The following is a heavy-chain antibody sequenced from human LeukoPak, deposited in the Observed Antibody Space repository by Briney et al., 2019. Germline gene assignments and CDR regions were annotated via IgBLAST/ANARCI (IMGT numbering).Heavy chain of an antibody. CDR2: IKQDGSEK. Sequence: GGSLRLSCTASGFTFSSYWMDWVRQAPGKGLEWVANIKQDGSEKYYVDSVKGRFTVSRDNAKNSLYLQMNSLRAEDTAVYYCARDRDWYSFDSWGQGTLVTVSS. V-gene: IGHV3-7*03. CDR3: ARDRDWYSFDS. CDR1: GFTFSSYW. D-gene: IGHD6-19*01. J-gene: IGHJ4*02.